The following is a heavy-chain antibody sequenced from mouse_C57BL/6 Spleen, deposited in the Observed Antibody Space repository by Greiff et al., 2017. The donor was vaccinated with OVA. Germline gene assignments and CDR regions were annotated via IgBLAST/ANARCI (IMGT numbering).Heavy chain of an antibody. D-gene: IGHD2-2*01. J-gene: IGHJ2*01. CDR3: ARGGYDAYYFDY. Sequence: DVKLQESGPGLVKPSQSLSLTCSVTGYSITSGYYWNWIRQFPGNKLEWMGYISYDGSNNYNPSLKNRISITRDTSKNQFFLKLNSVTTEDTATYYCARGGYDAYYFDYWGQGTTLTVSS. CDR2: ISYDGSN. CDR1: GYSITSGYY. V-gene: IGHV3-6*01.